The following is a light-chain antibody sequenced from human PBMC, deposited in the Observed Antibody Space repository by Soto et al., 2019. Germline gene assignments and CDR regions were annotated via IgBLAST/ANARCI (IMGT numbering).Light chain of an antibody. CDR2: EVT. J-gene: IGLJ2*01. Sequence: QSVLTQPASVSGSPGQSVTISCTGTNSDVGRYNYVSWYQQYPGKAPKLIIYEVTTRPSGVSNRFSGSKSGNTASLTISGLQAEDEADYYCTSYTSINTLVVFGGGTKLTVL. V-gene: IGLV2-14*01. CDR1: NSDVGRYNY. CDR3: TSYTSINTLVV.